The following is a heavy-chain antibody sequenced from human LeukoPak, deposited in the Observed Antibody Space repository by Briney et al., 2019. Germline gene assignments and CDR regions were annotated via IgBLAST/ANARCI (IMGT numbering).Heavy chain of an antibody. CDR3: AKQSGSYRYFDY. CDR2: ISGSLGST. D-gene: IGHD3-16*02. CDR1: GFSVNTNY. Sequence: PGGSLRLSCAASGFSVNTNYMTWVRQAPGKGLEWVSAISGSLGSTHYADSVEGRFTISRDNSKNTLYLQMNSVRAEDTAVYYCAKQSGSYRYFDYWGQGTLVTVSS. V-gene: IGHV3-23*01. J-gene: IGHJ4*02.